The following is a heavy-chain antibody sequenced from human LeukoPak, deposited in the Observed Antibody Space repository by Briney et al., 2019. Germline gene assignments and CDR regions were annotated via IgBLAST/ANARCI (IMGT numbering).Heavy chain of an antibody. J-gene: IGHJ4*02. D-gene: IGHD3-22*01. CDR3: AKAGPYYDSSGYPTFDY. CDR1: GFTFSSYS. CDR2: ISSSSSYI. Sequence: GGSLGLSCAASGFTFSSYSMNWVRQAPGKGLEWVSSISSSSSYIYYADSVKGRFTISRDNSKNTLYLQMNSLRAEDTAVYYCAKAGPYYDSSGYPTFDYWGQGTLVTVSS. V-gene: IGHV3-21*04.